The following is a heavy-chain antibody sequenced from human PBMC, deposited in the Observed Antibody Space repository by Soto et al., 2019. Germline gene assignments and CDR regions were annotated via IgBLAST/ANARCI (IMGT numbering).Heavy chain of an antibody. CDR3: VSQRTSVLTQAYFDY. J-gene: IGHJ4*02. CDR1: GGSVSNSNYY. CDR2: VYYRGRS. D-gene: IGHD2-8*01. V-gene: IGHV4-39*01. Sequence: SETLSLTCTVSGGSVSNSNYYWGWTRQSPGKGLEWIGSVYYRGRSYSKSSVKSRVTISVDTSKNQFSLNLNSVTASDTAVYYCVSQRTSVLTQAYFDYWGPGALVTVSS.